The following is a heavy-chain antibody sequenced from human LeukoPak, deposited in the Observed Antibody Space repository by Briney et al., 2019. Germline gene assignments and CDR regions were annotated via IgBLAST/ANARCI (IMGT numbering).Heavy chain of an antibody. CDR3: ARDRPPYTAMVSRWFDP. CDR1: GGTFSSYA. Sequence: ASVKVSCKASGGTFSSYAISWVRQAPGQGLEWMGWINTNTGNPTYAQGFTGRFVFSLDTSVSTAYLQISSLKAEDTAVYYCARDRPPYTAMVSRWFDPWGQGTLVTVSS. D-gene: IGHD5-18*01. CDR2: INTNTGNP. V-gene: IGHV7-4-1*02. J-gene: IGHJ5*02.